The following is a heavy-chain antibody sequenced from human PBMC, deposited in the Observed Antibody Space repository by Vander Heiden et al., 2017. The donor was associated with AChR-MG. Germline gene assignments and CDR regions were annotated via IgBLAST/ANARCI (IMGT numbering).Heavy chain of an antibody. V-gene: IGHV1-46*01. D-gene: IGHD3-22*01. CDR2: INPSGGST. J-gene: IGHJ1*01. Sequence: QVQLVQSGAEVKKPGSSWKVSCKASGYTFTRHYMHGVRQAPGQGLEWMGIINPSGGSTSYAQKFQGRVTMTRDTSTSTVYMELSSLRSEDTAVYYCARVGHYYDSSGYYPAEYFQHWGQGTLVTVSS. CDR1: GYTFTRHY. CDR3: ARVGHYYDSSGYYPAEYFQH.